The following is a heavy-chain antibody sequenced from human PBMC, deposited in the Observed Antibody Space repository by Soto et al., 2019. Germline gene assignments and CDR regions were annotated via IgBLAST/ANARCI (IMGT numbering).Heavy chain of an antibody. D-gene: IGHD6-13*01. Sequence: LRLSCAASGFTFSSYAMSWVRQAPGKGLEWVSAISGSGGSTYYADSVKGRFTISRDNSKNTLYLQMNSLRAEDTAVYYCAKAQQLVRYYYYGMDVWGQGTTVTVSS. CDR2: ISGSGGST. J-gene: IGHJ6*02. V-gene: IGHV3-23*01. CDR3: AKAQQLVRYYYYGMDV. CDR1: GFTFSSYA.